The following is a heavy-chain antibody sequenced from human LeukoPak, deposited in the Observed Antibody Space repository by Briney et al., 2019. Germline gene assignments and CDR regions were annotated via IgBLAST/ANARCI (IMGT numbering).Heavy chain of an antibody. CDR1: GFTVSSNY. CDR3: ARGYSSGWYDRAFDI. Sequence: PGGSLRLSCAASGFTVSSNYMSWVRQAPGKGLEWVSVIYSGGSTYYADSVKGRFTISRDNSKNTLYLQMNSLRAEDTAVYYCARGYSSGWYDRAFDIWGQGTMVTVSS. CDR2: IYSGGST. D-gene: IGHD6-19*01. V-gene: IGHV3-53*01. J-gene: IGHJ3*02.